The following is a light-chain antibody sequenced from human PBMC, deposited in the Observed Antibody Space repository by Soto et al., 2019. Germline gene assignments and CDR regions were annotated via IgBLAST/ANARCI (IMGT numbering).Light chain of an antibody. V-gene: IGKV1-27*01. CDR3: QKYNSALMT. J-gene: IGKJ1*01. Sequence: DIQMTQSPSSLSASVGDRVTITCRASQGISNYLAWYQQKPGKVPKLLIYAASTFQSGVPSRFSGSGSGTDFTLTISSLQPEDVAIYYCQKYNSALMTFGQGTKVEIK. CDR2: AAS. CDR1: QGISNY.